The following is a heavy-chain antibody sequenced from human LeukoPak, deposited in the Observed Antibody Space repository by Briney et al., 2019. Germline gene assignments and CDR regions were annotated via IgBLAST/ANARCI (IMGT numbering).Heavy chain of an antibody. Sequence: ASVKVSCKASVYTFTSYDINWVRQATGQGLEWMGWINPNSGGTNYAQKFQGRVTMTRDTSISTAYMELSRLRSDDTAVYYCARVRCGGDCYSVGYWGQGTLVTVSS. CDR1: VYTFTSYD. V-gene: IGHV1-2*02. D-gene: IGHD2-21*02. CDR2: INPNSGGT. CDR3: ARVRCGGDCYSVGY. J-gene: IGHJ4*02.